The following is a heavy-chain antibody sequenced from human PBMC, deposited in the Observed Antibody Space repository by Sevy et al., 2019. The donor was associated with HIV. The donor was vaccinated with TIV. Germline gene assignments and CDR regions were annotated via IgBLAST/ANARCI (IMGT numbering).Heavy chain of an antibody. CDR3: ARGVAVAATHYFDY. CDR1: GFIFRTYS. D-gene: IGHD6-19*01. V-gene: IGHV3-48*01. Sequence: GGSLRLSCAASGFIFRTYSMNWVRQAPGKGLEWVSFISRSSGTIYYADSVKGRFTISRDNAKDSLSLQMNSLRAEDTAVYYCARGVAVAATHYFDYWGQGTLVTASS. CDR2: ISRSSGTI. J-gene: IGHJ4*02.